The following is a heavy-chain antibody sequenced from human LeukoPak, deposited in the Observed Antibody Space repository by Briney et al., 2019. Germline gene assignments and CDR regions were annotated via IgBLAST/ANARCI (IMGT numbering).Heavy chain of an antibody. V-gene: IGHV3-23*01. CDR2: LSGDGEAT. CDR3: AKDRAYPNDVFDI. CDR1: GFTLTTYA. D-gene: IGHD2-21*01. Sequence: GESLRLSCAVSGFTLTTYAMSWVRQAPGKGLEWVSALSGDGEATWYADSVKGRFTISRDTSTSTLFLQMNSLRADDTALYYCAKDRAYPNDVFDIWGQGTMVTVS. J-gene: IGHJ3*02.